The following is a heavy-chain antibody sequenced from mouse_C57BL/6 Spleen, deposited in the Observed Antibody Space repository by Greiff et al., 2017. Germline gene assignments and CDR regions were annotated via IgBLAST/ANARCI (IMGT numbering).Heavy chain of an antibody. CDR2: IDPSDSYT. Sequence: QVQLQQPGAELVRPGTSVKLSCKASGYTFTSYWMHWVKQRPGQGLEWIGVIDPSDSYTNYNQKFKGKATLTVDTSSSTPYMQLSSLTSEDSAVYYCARSYYDGSSYWYFDVWGTGTTVTVSS. CDR1: GYTFTSYW. CDR3: ARSYYDGSSYWYFDV. V-gene: IGHV1-59*01. D-gene: IGHD1-1*01. J-gene: IGHJ1*03.